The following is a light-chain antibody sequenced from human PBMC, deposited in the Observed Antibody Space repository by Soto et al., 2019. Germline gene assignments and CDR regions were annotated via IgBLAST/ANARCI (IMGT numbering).Light chain of an antibody. V-gene: IGKV3-15*01. CDR2: GAI. Sequence: EIVMTQYPASLSVSPGERVTLSCRASQSTRGNLAWLQQRPGQAPRLLIYGAITRATGCPVRFSGSGFGTEFTLTITSLQSEDSGIYYCQQYSDRPTFGQGTKVEIK. CDR1: QSTRGN. CDR3: QQYSDRPT. J-gene: IGKJ1*01.